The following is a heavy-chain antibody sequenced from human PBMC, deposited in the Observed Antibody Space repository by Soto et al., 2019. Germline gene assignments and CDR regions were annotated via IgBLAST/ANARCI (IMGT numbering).Heavy chain of an antibody. D-gene: IGHD3-9*01. J-gene: IGHJ3*02. CDR1: GCAFSSYA. V-gene: IGHV1-69*13. CDR2: IIPIFGTA. Sequence: VASVKVSCKASGCAFSSYAISLVRQAPGQGLEWMGGIIPIFGTANYAQKFQGRVTITADESTSTAYMELRSLRSEDTAVYYCARDRGSYDILIGEAFDIWGQGTMVTGSS. CDR3: ARDRGSYDILIGEAFDI.